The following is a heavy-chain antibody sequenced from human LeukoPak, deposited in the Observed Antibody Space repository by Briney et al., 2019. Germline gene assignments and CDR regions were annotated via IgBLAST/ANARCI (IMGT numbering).Heavy chain of an antibody. Sequence: GGSLRLPCAASGLTFSSYAMSWVRQAPGKGLEWVSAISGSGGSTYYADSVKGRFTISRDNSKNTLYLQMNSLRAEDTAVYYCARARPFTIFGAIPAFDIWGQGTMVTVSS. D-gene: IGHD3-3*01. J-gene: IGHJ3*02. CDR3: ARARPFTIFGAIPAFDI. V-gene: IGHV3-23*01. CDR1: GLTFSSYA. CDR2: ISGSGGST.